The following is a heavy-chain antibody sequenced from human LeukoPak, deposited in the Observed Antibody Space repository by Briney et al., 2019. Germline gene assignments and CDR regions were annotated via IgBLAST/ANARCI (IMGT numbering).Heavy chain of an antibody. CDR2: ISGSGGST. Sequence: GGSLRLSCAASGFTFSSYAMSWVRQAPGKGLEWVSAISGSGGSTYYADSVKGRFTISRDNSKNTLYLQMNSLRAEDTAVYYCARDLGYCSDGSCSDWFDPWGQGTLVTVSS. CDR3: ARDLGYCSDGSCSDWFDP. V-gene: IGHV3-23*01. D-gene: IGHD2-15*01. CDR1: GFTFSSYA. J-gene: IGHJ5*02.